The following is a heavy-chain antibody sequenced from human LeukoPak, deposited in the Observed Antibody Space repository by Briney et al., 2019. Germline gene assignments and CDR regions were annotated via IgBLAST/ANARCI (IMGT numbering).Heavy chain of an antibody. Sequence: GGSLRLSCAASGFTFSTYSMNWVRQAPGKGLEWVSYISSSSSTIYYADSVKGRFTISRDNAKNSLYLQMNSLRAEDTAVYYCARAPSPLTSGYFGEWGQGTLVTVSS. CDR2: ISSSSSTI. V-gene: IGHV3-48*04. CDR1: GFTFSTYS. J-gene: IGHJ4*02. D-gene: IGHD3-22*01. CDR3: ARAPSPLTSGYFGE.